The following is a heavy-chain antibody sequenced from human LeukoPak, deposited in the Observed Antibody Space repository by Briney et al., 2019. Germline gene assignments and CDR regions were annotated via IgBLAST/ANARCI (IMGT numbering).Heavy chain of an antibody. V-gene: IGHV3-30-3*01. CDR2: ISYDGSNK. D-gene: IGHD1-26*01. CDR1: GFTFSSYA. CDR3: AKVTDPTRAVSFDY. Sequence: GGSLRLSCAASGFTFSSYAMHWVRQAPGKGLEWVAVISYDGSNKYYADSVKGRFTISRDNSKNTLYLQMNSPRAEDTAVYYCAKVTDPTRAVSFDYWGQGTLVTVSS. J-gene: IGHJ4*02.